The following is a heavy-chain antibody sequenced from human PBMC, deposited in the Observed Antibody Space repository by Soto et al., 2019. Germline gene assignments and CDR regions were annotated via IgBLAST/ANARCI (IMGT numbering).Heavy chain of an antibody. D-gene: IGHD6-19*01. Sequence: PSETLSLTCTVSGDSISRYYWSWIRQPPGKGLEWIGYIYYSGSTNYNPSLKSRVTISIDTSKSQLSLKLSSVTAADTAVYYCAGSSGLFYYYHGMDVWGQGTTVTVSS. CDR3: AGSSGLFYYYHGMDV. CDR1: GDSISRYY. CDR2: IYYSGST. V-gene: IGHV4-59*01. J-gene: IGHJ6*02.